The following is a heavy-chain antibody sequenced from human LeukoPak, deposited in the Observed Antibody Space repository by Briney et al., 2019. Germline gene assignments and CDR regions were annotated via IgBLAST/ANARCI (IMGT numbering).Heavy chain of an antibody. D-gene: IGHD2-15*01. V-gene: IGHV6-1*01. J-gene: IGHJ6*03. Sequence: SQTLSLTCAISGDSVSSNSAAWNWIRQSPSGGLEWLGRTYYRSKWYNDYAVSVKSRITINPDTSKNQFSLQLNSVTPEDTAVYYCARDRSGGRCCLWSFLYSGYYMDVWGKGTTVTVSS. CDR3: ARDRSGGRCCLWSFLYSGYYMDV. CDR1: GDSVSSNSAA. CDR2: TYYRSKWYN.